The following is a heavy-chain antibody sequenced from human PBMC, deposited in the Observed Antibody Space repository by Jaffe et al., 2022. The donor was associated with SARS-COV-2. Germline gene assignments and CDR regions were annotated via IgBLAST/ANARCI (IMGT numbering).Heavy chain of an antibody. Sequence: HLQLQESGPGLVKPSETLSLTCTVSGGSISRNTYYWGWIRQPPGKGLEWIGSFHYSGSTYYNPSLKSRVTISVDTSKNQFSLNLSSVTAADTAVYYCARMDSGNYPFDYWGQGTLVTVSS. CDR2: FHYSGST. CDR1: GGSISRNTYY. V-gene: IGHV4-39*01. D-gene: IGHD3-10*01. J-gene: IGHJ4*02. CDR3: ARMDSGNYPFDY.